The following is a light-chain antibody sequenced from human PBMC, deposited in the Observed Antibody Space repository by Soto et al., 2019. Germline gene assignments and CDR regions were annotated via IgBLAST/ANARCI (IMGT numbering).Light chain of an antibody. CDR3: QQYGSSPQT. CDR2: SAS. J-gene: IGKJ1*01. CDR1: QSVPYNY. V-gene: IGKV3-20*01. Sequence: EIVLTQSPGTLSLSPGERATLSCRASQSVPYNYLAWYQQRPGQAPRLLVSSASHRPAGIPDRFSGRGSGTDFTLIISGLEPEDFAVYYCQQYGSSPQTFGQGTTVEIK.